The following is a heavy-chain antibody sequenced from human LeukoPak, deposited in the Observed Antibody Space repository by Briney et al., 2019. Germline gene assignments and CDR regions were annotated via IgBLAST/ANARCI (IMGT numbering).Heavy chain of an antibody. Sequence: ASVKVSCKASGYTFTSYYIHLVRQAPGQGFEWMPIINPSDGSTTNSQKFQGRVTMTRDTSTSTVYMELSGLRSEDTALYYCARIRDGYNDAYDIWGQGTMVTVSS. V-gene: IGHV1-46*01. CDR3: ARIRDGYNDAYDI. D-gene: IGHD5-24*01. J-gene: IGHJ3*02. CDR2: INPSDGST. CDR1: GYTFTSYY.